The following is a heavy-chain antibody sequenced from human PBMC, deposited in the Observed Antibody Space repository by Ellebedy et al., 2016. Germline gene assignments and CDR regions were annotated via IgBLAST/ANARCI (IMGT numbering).Heavy chain of an antibody. CDR2: IGWHGGNL. CDR1: GFTFHDYA. CDR3: AKDRSMITFGGSFDY. D-gene: IGHD3-16*01. J-gene: IGHJ4*02. Sequence: GGSLRLSCAASGFTFHDYAMHWVRQAPGKGPEWVSGIGWHGGNLVYADSVKGRFTISRDNAKNSLYLQMNSLRAEDTALYYCAKDRSMITFGGSFDYWGQGTVVTVSS. V-gene: IGHV3-9*01.